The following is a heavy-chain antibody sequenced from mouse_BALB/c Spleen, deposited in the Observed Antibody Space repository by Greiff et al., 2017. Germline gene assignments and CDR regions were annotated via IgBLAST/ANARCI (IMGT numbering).Heavy chain of an antibody. V-gene: IGHV1-55*01. J-gene: IGHJ1*01. D-gene: IGHD1-1*01. CDR2: IYPGSGST. Sequence: VQLQQPGAELVKPGTSVKLSCKASGYNFTSYWINWVKLRPGQGLEWIGDIYPGSGSTNYNEKFKSKATLTVDTSSSTAYMQLSSLASEDSALYYCAREEGTYYGYGYFDVWGAGTTVTVSS. CDR1: GYNFTSYW. CDR3: AREEGTYYGYGYFDV.